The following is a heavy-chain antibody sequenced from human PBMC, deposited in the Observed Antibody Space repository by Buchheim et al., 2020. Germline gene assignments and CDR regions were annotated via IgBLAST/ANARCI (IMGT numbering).Heavy chain of an antibody. V-gene: IGHV3-30*18. D-gene: IGHD2-21*02. CDR2: ISYDGSNK. Sequence: QVQLVESGGGVVQPGRSLRLSCAASGFTFSSYGMHWVRQAPGKGLEWVAVISYDGSNKYYADSVKGRFTISRDNYKNTLYLQMNSLRAEDTAVYYCAKDKFAFVVVTATLFDYWGQGTL. J-gene: IGHJ4*02. CDR3: AKDKFAFVVVTATLFDY. CDR1: GFTFSSYG.